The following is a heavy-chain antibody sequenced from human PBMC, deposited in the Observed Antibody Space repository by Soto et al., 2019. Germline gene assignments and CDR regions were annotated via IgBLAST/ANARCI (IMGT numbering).Heavy chain of an antibody. CDR2: ISGSGGST. CDR3: AKRRRYCSSTSCYYYFDY. D-gene: IGHD2-2*01. V-gene: IGHV3-23*01. CDR1: GFTFSSYA. J-gene: IGHJ4*02. Sequence: EVQLLESGGGLVQPGGSLRLSCAASGFTFSSYAMSWVRQAPGKGLEWVSAISGSGGSTYYADSVKGRFTISRDNSKNTLYLQMNSLRDEDTAVYYCAKRRRYCSSTSCYYYFDYWGQGTLVTVSS.